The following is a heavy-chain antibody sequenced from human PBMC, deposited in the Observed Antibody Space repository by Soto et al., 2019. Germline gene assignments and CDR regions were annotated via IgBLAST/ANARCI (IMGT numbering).Heavy chain of an antibody. V-gene: IGHV4-31*03. D-gene: IGHD1-1*01. J-gene: IGHJ4*02. CDR1: GVSISSGGYY. CDR3: GSMGTGPLTLDY. CDR2: IYYSGST. Sequence: TLSLTCTASGVSISSGGYYWSWIRQHPGKGLEWIGYIYYSGSTYYNPSLKSRVTISVDTSKNQFSLKLSSVTAADTAVYYCGSMGTGPLTLDYWGQGTLVTVSS.